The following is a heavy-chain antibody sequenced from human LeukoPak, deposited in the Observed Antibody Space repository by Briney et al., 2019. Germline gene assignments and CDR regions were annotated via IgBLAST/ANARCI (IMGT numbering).Heavy chain of an antibody. CDR2: ISSSGSTI. CDR1: GFTFSSYE. CDR3: ARDRDNRSASYPDY. J-gene: IGHJ4*02. Sequence: GGSLRLSCAASGFTFSSYEMNWVRQAPGKGLEWVPYISSSGSTIYYADSVKGRFTISRDNAKNSLYLQMNSLRAEDTAVYYCARDRDNRSASYPDYWGQGTLVTVSS. V-gene: IGHV3-48*03. D-gene: IGHD1-26*01.